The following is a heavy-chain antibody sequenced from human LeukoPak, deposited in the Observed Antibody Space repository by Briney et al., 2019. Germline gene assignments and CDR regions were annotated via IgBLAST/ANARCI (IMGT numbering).Heavy chain of an antibody. CDR3: AREELDYGGNSGSGGIDY. Sequence: PGRSLRLSCAASGFTFSNYGMHWVRQAPGKGLEWVAVIWYDGSNKYYADSVKGRFTISRDNSKNTLYLQMNSLRAEDTAVYYCAREELDYGGNSGSGGIDYWGQGTLVTVSS. V-gene: IGHV3-33*01. J-gene: IGHJ4*02. D-gene: IGHD4-23*01. CDR2: IWYDGSNK. CDR1: GFTFSNYG.